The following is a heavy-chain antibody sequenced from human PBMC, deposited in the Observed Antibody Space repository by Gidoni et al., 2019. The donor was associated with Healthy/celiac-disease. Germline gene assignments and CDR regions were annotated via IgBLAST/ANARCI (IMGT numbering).Heavy chain of an antibody. CDR1: GFSHSTSGMC. J-gene: IGHJ4*02. D-gene: IGHD1-26*01. Sequence: QVTLRESGPALVKPTQTLTLTCTFSGFSHSTSGMCVSLIRQPPGKALEWLESIDWGDDKYYSTSLKTRLTISKDTSKNQVVLTMTNMDPVDTATYYCARIRGSYPSYYFDYWGQGTLVTVSS. CDR3: ARIRGSYPSYYFDY. CDR2: IDWGDDK. V-gene: IGHV2-70*15.